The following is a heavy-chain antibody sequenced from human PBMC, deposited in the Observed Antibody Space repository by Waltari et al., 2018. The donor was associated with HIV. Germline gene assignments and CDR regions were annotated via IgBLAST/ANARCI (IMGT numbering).Heavy chain of an antibody. J-gene: IGHJ4*02. D-gene: IGHD6-19*01. CDR3: ARRHSSEGRLDY. Sequence: EVQLVESGGGLVQPGGSPRLSCVASGFTFSNYWMHWVRQGPGKGLVWSSRSECDGGGIRYAEAVQGRVTISRDNARNTLYRQMNSLRAEDTAVYYCARRHSSEGRLDYWGQGTLVTVSS. V-gene: IGHV3-74*01. CDR1: GFTFSNYW. CDR2: SECDGGGI.